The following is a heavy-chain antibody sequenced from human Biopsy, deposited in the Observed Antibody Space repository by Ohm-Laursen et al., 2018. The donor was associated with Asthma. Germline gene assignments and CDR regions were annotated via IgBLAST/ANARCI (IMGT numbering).Heavy chain of an antibody. CDR2: IYSGGTS. CDR3: ARGDSSNWSDYYFDY. V-gene: IGHV3-53*01. CDR1: GFAVSRDH. D-gene: IGHD3-22*01. J-gene: IGHJ4*02. Sequence: SLRLSCAASGFAVSRDHMFWVRQAPGQGLEWVSVIYSGGTSHTADSVRGRFTISRDYSKNTLYLQMHSLRAEDTAVYYCARGDSSNWSDYYFDYWGQGTLVTVSS.